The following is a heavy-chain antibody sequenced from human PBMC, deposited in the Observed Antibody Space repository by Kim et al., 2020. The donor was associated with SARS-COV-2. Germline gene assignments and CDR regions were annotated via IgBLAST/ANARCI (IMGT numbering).Heavy chain of an antibody. CDR3: ARGWFGQVGDY. CDR2: ITVSSTHI. Sequence: GGSLRLSCAVSGFNFNSYTMDWVRQAPGKGLEWVSSITVSSTHIYYADSVKGRFTISRDNGRNSVYLNMDSLRVDDTAVYYCARGWFGQVGDYGGQGTRVTVSS. CDR1: GFNFNSYT. V-gene: IGHV3-21*01. D-gene: IGHD3-10*01. J-gene: IGHJ4*02.